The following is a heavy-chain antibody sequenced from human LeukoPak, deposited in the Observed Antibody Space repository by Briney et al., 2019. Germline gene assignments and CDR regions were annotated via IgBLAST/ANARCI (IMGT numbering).Heavy chain of an antibody. CDR3: ARHTAEKYNWFDR. J-gene: IGHJ5*02. CDR2: IYYSGST. D-gene: IGHD5-24*01. V-gene: IGHV4-59*08. CDR1: GGSISNYY. Sequence: PSETLSLTCTVSGGSISNYYWSWIRQPPGKGLEWIGYIYYSGSTNYNPSLKRRVTISVDTSKNQFSLKLSSVTAADTAVYYCARHTAEKYNWFDRWGQGTLVTVSP.